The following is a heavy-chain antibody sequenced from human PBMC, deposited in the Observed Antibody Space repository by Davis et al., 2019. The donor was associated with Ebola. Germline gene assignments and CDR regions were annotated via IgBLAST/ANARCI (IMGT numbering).Heavy chain of an antibody. V-gene: IGHV3-23*01. CDR3: ANSNRGWLFDY. Sequence: GESLKISCAASGFTFSSYAMSWVRQAPGKGLEWVSAISGSGGSTYYADSVKGRFTISRDNSKNTLYLQMNSLRAEDTAVYYCANSNRGWLFDYWGQGTLVTVSS. D-gene: IGHD3-22*01. CDR2: ISGSGGST. J-gene: IGHJ4*02. CDR1: GFTFSSYA.